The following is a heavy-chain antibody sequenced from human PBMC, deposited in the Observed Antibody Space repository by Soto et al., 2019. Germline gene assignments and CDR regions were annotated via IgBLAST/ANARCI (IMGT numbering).Heavy chain of an antibody. D-gene: IGHD2-15*01. V-gene: IGHV4-34*01. J-gene: IGHJ5*02. CDR3: ARALPRYCSGGSCYSAGS. CDR1: GGSFSGYY. CDR2: INHSGST. Sequence: SETLSLTCAVYGGSFSGYYWSWIRQPPGKGLEWIGEINHSGSTNYNPSLKSRVTISVDTSKNQFSLKLSSVTAADTAVYYCARALPRYCSGGSCYSAGSWGQGTLVTVSS.